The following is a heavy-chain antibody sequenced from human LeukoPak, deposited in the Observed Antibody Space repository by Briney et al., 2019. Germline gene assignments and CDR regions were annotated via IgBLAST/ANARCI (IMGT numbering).Heavy chain of an antibody. CDR1: GGSISSGSYY. D-gene: IGHD4-11*01. J-gene: IGHJ6*03. Sequence: SQTLSLTCTVSGGSISSGSYYWSWIRQPAGKGLEWIGRIYTSGSTNYNPSLKSRVTISVDTSKNQFSLKLSSVTAADTAVYYCASYSNYVSASSYYYYMDVWGKGTTVTVS. CDR2: IYTSGST. CDR3: ASYSNYVSASSYYYYMDV. V-gene: IGHV4-61*02.